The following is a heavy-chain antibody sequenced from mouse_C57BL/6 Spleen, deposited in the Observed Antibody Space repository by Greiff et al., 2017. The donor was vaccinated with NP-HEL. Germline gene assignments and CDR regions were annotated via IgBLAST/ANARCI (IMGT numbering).Heavy chain of an antibody. Sequence: EVQLQQSGAELVRPGASVKLSCTASGFNIKDDYMHWVKQRPEQGLEWIGWIDPENGDTEYASKFQGKATITADTSSNTAYLQLSSLTSEDTAVYYCTKDGSSWGWFAYWGQGTLVTVSA. J-gene: IGHJ3*01. CDR1: GFNIKDDY. CDR3: TKDGSSWGWFAY. CDR2: IDPENGDT. V-gene: IGHV14-4*01. D-gene: IGHD1-1*01.